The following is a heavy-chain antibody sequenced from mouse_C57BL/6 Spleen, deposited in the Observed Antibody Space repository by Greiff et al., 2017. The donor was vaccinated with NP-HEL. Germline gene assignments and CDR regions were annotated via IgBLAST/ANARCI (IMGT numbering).Heavy chain of an antibody. Sequence: EVHLVESGPGLVKPSQSLSLTCSVTGYSITSGYYWNWIRQFPGNKLEWMGYISYDGSNNYNPSLKNRISITRDTSKNQFVRKLKSVTTEDTATYYCARAGLYGSSPWFAYWGQGTLVTVSA. CDR2: ISYDGSN. CDR3: ARAGLYGSSPWFAY. CDR1: GYSITSGYY. D-gene: IGHD1-1*01. J-gene: IGHJ3*01. V-gene: IGHV3-6*01.